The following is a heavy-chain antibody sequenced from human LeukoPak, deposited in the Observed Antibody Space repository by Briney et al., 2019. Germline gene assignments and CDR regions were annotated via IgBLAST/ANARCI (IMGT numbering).Heavy chain of an antibody. Sequence: ASVKVSCKASGYTFTSYDINWVRQATGQGLEWMGWMNPNSGNTGYAQKFQGRVTMTRNTSISTAYMELSSLRSEDTAVYYCATLPGTDLNRVDTAMEPGFLVYYYYGMDVWGQGTTVTVSS. V-gene: IGHV1-8*01. CDR2: MNPNSGNT. J-gene: IGHJ6*02. CDR1: GYTFTSYD. D-gene: IGHD5-18*01. CDR3: ATLPGTDLNRVDTAMEPGFLVYYYYGMDV.